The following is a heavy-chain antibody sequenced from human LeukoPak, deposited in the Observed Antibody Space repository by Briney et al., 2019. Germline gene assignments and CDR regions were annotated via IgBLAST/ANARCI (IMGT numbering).Heavy chain of an antibody. J-gene: IGHJ4*02. CDR3: ARDYSG. Sequence: GGSLRLSCAASGFTFSSYWMSWVRQAPGKGLEWLANIKQDGTEKNYLNSVNGRFTISRDNAKNSLYLQMKSLRAEDTAVYYCARDYSGWGQGTLVTVSS. CDR1: GFTFSSYW. V-gene: IGHV3-7*01. CDR2: IKQDGTEK. D-gene: IGHD1-26*01.